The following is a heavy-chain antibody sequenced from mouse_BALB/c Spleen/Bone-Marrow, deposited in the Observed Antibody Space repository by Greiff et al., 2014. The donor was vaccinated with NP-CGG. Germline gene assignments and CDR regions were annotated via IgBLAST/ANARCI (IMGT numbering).Heavy chain of an antibody. J-gene: IGHJ2*01. V-gene: IGHV1S22*01. CDR2: IYPGSGRT. Sequence: LQQSGSELVRPGASVELSCKASGYTFTSYWMHWVRQRHGQGLEWIGNIYPGSGRTYYDEKFKNKVSLTVDTSSSTTYMHLSSLTSEDSAVYYCTRREGAYYGNYVGYFDYWGQGTTLTVSS. D-gene: IGHD2-10*01. CDR1: GYTFTSYW. CDR3: TRREGAYYGNYVGYFDY.